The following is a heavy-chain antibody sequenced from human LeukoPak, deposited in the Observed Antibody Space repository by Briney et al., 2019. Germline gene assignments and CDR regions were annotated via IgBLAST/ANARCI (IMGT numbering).Heavy chain of an antibody. CDR2: INPNSGGT. D-gene: IGHD6-19*01. V-gene: IGHV1-2*02. J-gene: IGHJ4*02. CDR3: AREGREQWLDFDY. Sequence: ASVKVSCKASGYTFTSYDINWVRQATGQGLEWMGWINPNSGGTNYAQKFQGRVTMTRDTSISTAYMELSRLRSDDTAVYYCAREGREQWLDFDYWGQGTLVTVSS. CDR1: GYTFTSYD.